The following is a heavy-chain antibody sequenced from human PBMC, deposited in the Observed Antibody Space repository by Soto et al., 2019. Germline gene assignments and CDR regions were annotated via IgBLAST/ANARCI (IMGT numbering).Heavy chain of an antibody. D-gene: IGHD6-13*01. V-gene: IGHV2-5*02. CDR3: AHSGAAAGIDY. CDR2: IYWDDDK. J-gene: IGHJ4*02. CDR1: GLSLRTSGVG. Sequence: SGPAPGYPAQRLTQTCTSSGLSLRTSGVGVGWIRQPPGKALEWLALIYWDDDKRYSPSLKSRLTITKDTSKNQVVLTMTNMDPVDTATYYCAHSGAAAGIDYWGQGTLVTVSS.